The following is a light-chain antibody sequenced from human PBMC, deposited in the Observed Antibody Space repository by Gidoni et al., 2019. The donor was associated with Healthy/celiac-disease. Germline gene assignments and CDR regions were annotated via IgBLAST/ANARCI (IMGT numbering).Light chain of an antibody. J-gene: IGLJ2*01. V-gene: IGLV2-23*01. CDR1: SSDVGSYNL. CDR3: CSYAGSSTPVV. CDR2: EGR. Sequence: LTQPASVSVSPGQSITISCTGTSSDVGSYNLVSWYQQHPGKAPKLMIYEGRKRPSGVSNRFSGSKSGNTASLTISGLQAEDEADYYCCSYAGSSTPVVFGGGTKLTVL.